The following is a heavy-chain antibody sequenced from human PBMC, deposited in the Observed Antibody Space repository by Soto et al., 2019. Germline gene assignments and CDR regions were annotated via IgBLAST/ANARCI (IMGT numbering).Heavy chain of an antibody. J-gene: IGHJ4*02. Sequence: GGSLRLSCAASGVSFSSYSMNWVRQAPGKGLEWVSYISTSGSTIYYADSVEGRFTISRDNAKNSLYLQMNSLRDEDTAVYYCARARGYSYGYVDYWGQRTLVIVSS. V-gene: IGHV3-48*02. CDR1: GVSFSSYS. CDR2: ISTSGSTI. D-gene: IGHD5-18*01. CDR3: ARARGYSYGYVDY.